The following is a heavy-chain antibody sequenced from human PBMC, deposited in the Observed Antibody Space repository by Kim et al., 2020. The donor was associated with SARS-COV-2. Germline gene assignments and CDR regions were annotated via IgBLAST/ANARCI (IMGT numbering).Heavy chain of an antibody. CDR2: LSYSGRR. CDR3: ARLYAVTGSDTAYYFD. J-gene: IGHJ4*01. Sequence: SETLSLTCTVSGASIGSHGYFWAWIRQPPGRGLEWIGSLSYSGRRYYNPSLERRITTSLDTSKTQFSLRLTSVTAADTAVYLCARLYAVTGSDTAYYFD. D-gene: IGHD2-8*02. CDR1: GASIGSHGYF. V-gene: IGHV4-39*01.